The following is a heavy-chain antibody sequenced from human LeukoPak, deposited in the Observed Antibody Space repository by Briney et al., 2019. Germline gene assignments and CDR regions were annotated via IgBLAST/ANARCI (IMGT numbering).Heavy chain of an antibody. D-gene: IGHD1-7*01. CDR2: IYYSGST. V-gene: IGHV4-39*07. J-gene: IGHJ5*02. CDR1: GGSISSSSYH. CDR3: ARVNWNYVDWFDP. Sequence: SETLSLTCTVSGGSISSSSYHWGWIRQPPGKGLEWIGSIYYSGSTYYNPSLKSRVTISVDTSKNQFSLKLSSVTAADTAVYYCARVNWNYVDWFDPWGQGTLVTVSS.